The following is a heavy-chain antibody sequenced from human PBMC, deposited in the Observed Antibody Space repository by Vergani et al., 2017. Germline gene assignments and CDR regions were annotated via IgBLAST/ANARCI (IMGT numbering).Heavy chain of an antibody. J-gene: IGHJ5*02. CDR1: GYSLSDHY. CDR3: ARNRGRGGSYSVSWFDP. Sequence: QVQLVQSGAEVRKPGASVKVSCKASGYSLSDHYIHWVRQAPGQGFEWMGRLDPHTGDTKYAEKFQGRAILTRDRSISTAYMELISLISDDTAVYYWARNRGRGGSYSVSWFDPWGRNPGHRRL. V-gene: IGHV1-2*02. CDR2: LDPHTGDT. D-gene: IGHD3-10*01.